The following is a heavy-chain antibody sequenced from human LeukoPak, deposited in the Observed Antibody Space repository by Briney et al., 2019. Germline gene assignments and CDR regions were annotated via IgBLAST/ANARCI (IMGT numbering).Heavy chain of an antibody. J-gene: IGHJ4*02. CDR3: TTDLTYLFNFAY. CDR2: ISSSGSTI. V-gene: IGHV3-11*01. CDR1: GFTFSDYY. Sequence: GGSLRLSCAASGFTFSDYYMGWIRQAPGKGLEWVSYISSSGSTIYYADSVKGRFTISRDNAKNSLYLQMHSLQTEDTGVYYCTTDLTYLFNFAYWGRGTLVTVSS. D-gene: IGHD2/OR15-2a*01.